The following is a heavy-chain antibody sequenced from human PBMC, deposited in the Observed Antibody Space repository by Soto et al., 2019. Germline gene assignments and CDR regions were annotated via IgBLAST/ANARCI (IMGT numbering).Heavy chain of an antibody. D-gene: IGHD2-2*01. CDR2: IYSGGST. V-gene: IGHV3-66*01. CDR1: GFTVSSNY. CDR3: ARDHIVLVPGPYYYYYYGMDV. J-gene: IGHJ6*02. Sequence: GGSLRLSCAASGFTVSSNYMSWVRQAPGKGLEWVSVIYSGGSTYYADSVKGRFTISRDNSKNTLYLQMNSLRAEDTAVYYCARDHIVLVPGPYYYYYYGMDVWGQGTTVTVSS.